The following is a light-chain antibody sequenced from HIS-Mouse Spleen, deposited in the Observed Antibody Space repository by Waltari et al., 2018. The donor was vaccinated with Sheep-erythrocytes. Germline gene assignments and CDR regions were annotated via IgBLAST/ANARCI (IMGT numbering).Light chain of an antibody. CDR3: CSYAGSSTPWV. J-gene: IGLJ3*02. V-gene: IGLV2-23*01. CDR1: SSDVGGYNY. Sequence: QSALTQPPSASGSPGQSVTISCTGTSSDVGGYNYVSWYQQHPGKAPKLMIYEGSKRPSGVSNRFSGYKSGNTASLTISGLQAEDEADYYCCSYAGSSTPWVFGGGTKLTVL. CDR2: EGS.